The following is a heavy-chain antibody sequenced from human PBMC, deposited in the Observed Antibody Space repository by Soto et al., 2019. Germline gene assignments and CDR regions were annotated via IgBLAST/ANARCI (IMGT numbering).Heavy chain of an antibody. Sequence: QLQLQESGPGLVKPSETLSLTCSVSGGSIRSGPYYWGWIRQPPGKGLEWIATIYYTGSTYYNPSRKSRVTISVDTSKNQFSLNLSSVTAADTAVYYCARSPHLSSFDYWGQGTLVTVSS. D-gene: IGHD3-16*02. CDR3: ARSPHLSSFDY. J-gene: IGHJ4*02. V-gene: IGHV4-39*01. CDR2: IYYTGST. CDR1: GGSIRSGPYY.